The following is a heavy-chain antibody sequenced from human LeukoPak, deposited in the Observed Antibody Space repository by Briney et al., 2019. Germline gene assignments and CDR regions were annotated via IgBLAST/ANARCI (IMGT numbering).Heavy chain of an antibody. CDR3: ARLAYYYDSSGDQNWYFDL. CDR1: GGSISSYY. Sequence: PSETLSLTCTVSGGSISSYYWSWIRQSPGKGLECIGYIHYTGSTNYNPSLKSRVTISVETSKNQFSLKLSSVTAADTTMYYCARLAYYYDSSGDQNWYFDLWGRGTLVTVSS. CDR2: IHYTGST. J-gene: IGHJ2*01. D-gene: IGHD3-22*01. V-gene: IGHV4-59*08.